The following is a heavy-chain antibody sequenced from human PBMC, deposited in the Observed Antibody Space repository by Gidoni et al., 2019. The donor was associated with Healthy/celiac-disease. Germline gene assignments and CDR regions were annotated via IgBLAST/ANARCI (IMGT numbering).Heavy chain of an antibody. V-gene: IGHV4-34*01. CDR2: INHSGST. CDR3: ARLRGYCSSTSCFNWFDP. J-gene: IGHJ5*02. CDR1: GGSFSGYY. Sequence: QVQLQQWGAGLLKPSATLSLTCAVYGGSFSGYYWSWIRQPPGKGLEWIGEINHSGSTNYNPSLKSRVTISVDTSKNQFSLKLSSVTAADTAVYYCARLRGYCSSTSCFNWFDPWGQGTLVTVSS. D-gene: IGHD2-2*01.